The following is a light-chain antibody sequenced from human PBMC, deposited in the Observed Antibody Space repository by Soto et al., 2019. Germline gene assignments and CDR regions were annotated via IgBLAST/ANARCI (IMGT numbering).Light chain of an antibody. J-gene: IGKJ4*01. CDR3: QQRSSWPLT. CDR2: DAS. Sequence: EIVLTQSPATLSLSPGERATLSCRASRGISTYLVWYQQKRGQAPRLLIYDASNRTTGIPARFSGGGSGTNFTLSISSLETDDFAVYYCQQRSSWPLTFGGGTKVEIK. V-gene: IGKV3-11*01. CDR1: RGISTY.